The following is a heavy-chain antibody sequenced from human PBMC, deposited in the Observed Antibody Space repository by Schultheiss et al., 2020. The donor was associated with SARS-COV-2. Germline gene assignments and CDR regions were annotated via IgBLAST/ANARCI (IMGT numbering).Heavy chain of an antibody. CDR3: ARDQGDYYYGMDV. CDR2: ISYDGSNK. D-gene: IGHD3-16*01. J-gene: IGHJ6*02. CDR1: GFTFSSYA. V-gene: IGHV3-30*04. Sequence: GSLKISCAASGFTFSSYAMHWVRQAPGKGLEWVAVISYDGSNKYYADSVKGRFTISRDNSKNTLYLQMNSLRAEDTAVYYCARDQGDYYYGMDVWGQGTTVTVSS.